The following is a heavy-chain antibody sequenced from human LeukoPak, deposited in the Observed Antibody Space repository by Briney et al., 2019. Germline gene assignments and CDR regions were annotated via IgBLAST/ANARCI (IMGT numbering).Heavy chain of an antibody. CDR3: AHRDLYCSSASCYSADAFDL. CDR1: GFSLRTSGLG. V-gene: IGHV2-5*02. Sequence: SGPTLVNPTATLTLTCTFSGFSLRTSGLGVGWIRQPPGKALEWLALIYWDDVKRYSPSLKSRLTITKDTSKNQVVLTMTNMDPVDTATYYCAHRDLYCSSASCYSADAFDLWGQGTMVTVSS. D-gene: IGHD2-2*02. J-gene: IGHJ3*01. CDR2: IYWDDVK.